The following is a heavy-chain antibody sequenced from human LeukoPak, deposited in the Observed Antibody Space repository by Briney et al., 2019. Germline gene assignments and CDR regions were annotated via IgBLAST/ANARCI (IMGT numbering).Heavy chain of an antibody. CDR3: ARILSGSGSYGAFDI. CDR2: ISSSYSTT. J-gene: IGHJ3*02. D-gene: IGHD1-26*01. CDR1: GFTFSSYS. V-gene: IGHV3-48*02. Sequence: GGSLRLSCAASGFTFSSYSMNWVLQAPGKGLEWVSYISSSYSTTNYADSVKGRFTISRDDAKNSLYLQMNSLRDEDTAVFYCARILSGSGSYGAFDIWGQGTMVTVSS.